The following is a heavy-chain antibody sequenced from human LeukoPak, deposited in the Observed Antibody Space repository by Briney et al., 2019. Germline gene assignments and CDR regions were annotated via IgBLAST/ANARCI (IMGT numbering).Heavy chain of an antibody. CDR3: ARDRSFGE. CDR2: INSDGSST. Sequence: ETLSLTCTVSGGSISSYWMHWVRQAPGKGLVWVSRINSDGSSTSYADSVKGRFTISRDNAKNTLYLQMSSLRAEDTAVYYCARDRSFGEWGQGTLVTVSS. D-gene: IGHD3-10*01. J-gene: IGHJ4*02. V-gene: IGHV3-74*01. CDR1: GGSISSYW.